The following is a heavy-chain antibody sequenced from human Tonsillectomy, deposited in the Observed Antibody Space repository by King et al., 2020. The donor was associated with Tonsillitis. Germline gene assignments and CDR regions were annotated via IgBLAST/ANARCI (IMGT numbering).Heavy chain of an antibody. V-gene: IGHV2-5*01. D-gene: IGHD2-15*01. CDR3: AHTFLFRGYCNGDRCQDCDY. CDR1: GFSLSTRGGG. Sequence: TLKESGPSLVKPTQTLTLTCTFSGFSLSTRGGGVGWIRQPPGKGLDWLAPICCNADKSYKPSLKSRLTITKDTSKNRVVLTMTNMDPVDTAIYFCAHTFLFRGYCNGDRCQDCDYWGQGTLVTVSS. CDR2: ICCNADK. J-gene: IGHJ4*02.